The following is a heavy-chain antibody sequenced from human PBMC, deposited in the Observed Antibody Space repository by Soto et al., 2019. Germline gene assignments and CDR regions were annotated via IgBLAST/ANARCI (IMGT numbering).Heavy chain of an antibody. CDR1: GGSISSGDYY. CDR2: IYYSGST. Sequence: PSETLSLTCTVSGGSISSGDYYCSWIRQPPGKGLEWIGYIYYSGSTYYNPSLKSRVTISVDTSKNQFSLKLSSVTAADTAVYYCAISVDTAMVDDYYYGMDVWGQGTTVTVSS. J-gene: IGHJ6*02. D-gene: IGHD5-18*01. V-gene: IGHV4-30-4*01. CDR3: AISVDTAMVDDYYYGMDV.